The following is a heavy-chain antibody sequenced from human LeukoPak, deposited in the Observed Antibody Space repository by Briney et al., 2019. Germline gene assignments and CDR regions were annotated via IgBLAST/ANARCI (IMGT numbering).Heavy chain of an antibody. CDR3: ARANPVYGDFDY. V-gene: IGHV3-53*01. CDR2: IFPDGQT. Sequence: SGESLRLSCALSGLTVNDNYMSWVRQAPGKGLEWVSLIFPDGQTYYADFVQGRFFISRDMSRNILFLDMSSLRAEDTAVFFCARANPVYGDFDYWSQGSLVTVSS. D-gene: IGHD4-17*01. CDR1: GLTVNDNY. J-gene: IGHJ4*02.